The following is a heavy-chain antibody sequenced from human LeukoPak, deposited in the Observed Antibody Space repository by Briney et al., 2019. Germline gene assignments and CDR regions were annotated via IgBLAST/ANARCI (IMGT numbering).Heavy chain of an antibody. CDR1: GFTFSSYA. CDR3: ARGRRILEWELPEYYFDY. V-gene: IGHV3-64*01. D-gene: IGHD1-26*01. Sequence: AGGSLRLSCAASGFTFSSYAMHWVRQAPGKGLEYVSAISSNGGSTYYANSVKGRFTISRDNSKNTLYLQMGSLRAEDMAVYYCARGRRILEWELPEYYFDYWGQGTLVTVSS. CDR2: ISSNGGST. J-gene: IGHJ4*02.